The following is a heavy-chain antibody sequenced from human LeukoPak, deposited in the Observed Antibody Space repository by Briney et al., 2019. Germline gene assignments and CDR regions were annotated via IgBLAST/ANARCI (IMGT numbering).Heavy chain of an antibody. CDR2: ISGSGGT. Sequence: PGGSLRLSCAASGFAFSSSAMSWVRQAPGKGLEWVSSISGSGGTYYADSVRGRFTISRDDSKNTLYLQMNSLRAEDTAVYYCVRRAGGYSHPYDYWGQGTLVTVSS. CDR3: VRRAGGYSHPYDY. V-gene: IGHV3-23*01. CDR1: GFAFSSSA. J-gene: IGHJ4*02. D-gene: IGHD4-23*01.